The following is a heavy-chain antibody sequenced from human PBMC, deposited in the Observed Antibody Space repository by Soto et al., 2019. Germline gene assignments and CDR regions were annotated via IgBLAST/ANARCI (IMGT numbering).Heavy chain of an antibody. Sequence: PSETLSLTCAVYGGSFSGYYWSWIRQPPGKGLEWIGEINHSGSTNYNPPLKSRVTISVDTSKNQFSLKLSSVTAADTAVYYCAREGIDYGDSTLDYWGQGTLVTVSS. V-gene: IGHV4-34*01. CDR2: INHSGST. CDR1: GGSFSGYY. J-gene: IGHJ4*02. CDR3: AREGIDYGDSTLDY. D-gene: IGHD4-17*01.